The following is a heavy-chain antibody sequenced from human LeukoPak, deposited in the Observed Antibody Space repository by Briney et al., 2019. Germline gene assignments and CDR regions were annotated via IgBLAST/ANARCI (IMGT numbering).Heavy chain of an antibody. J-gene: IGHJ4*02. CDR3: ARGRDSGSHTYYFDF. Sequence: GASVTVSCKASGYTFTDYYIHWVRQAPGLGLELMAWINPKSGGTNYAQKFQGRVTMTRDTSINTVYMELSRLRSDDTAVYYCARGRDSGSHTYYFDFWGQGTLVTISS. CDR1: GYTFTDYY. CDR2: INPKSGGT. V-gene: IGHV1-2*02. D-gene: IGHD1-26*01.